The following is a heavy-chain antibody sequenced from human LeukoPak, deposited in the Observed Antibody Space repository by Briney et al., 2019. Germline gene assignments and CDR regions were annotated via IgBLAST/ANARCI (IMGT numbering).Heavy chain of an antibody. CDR3: ARDQNY. CDR1: GFTVSNNY. J-gene: IGHJ4*02. Sequence: GGSLRLSCAASGFTVSNNYISWVRQPPGKGLEWVSVTYSGSTDYADSVKGRFTISRDNSKNTLYLQMNSLRAEDTAVYYWARDQNYWGQGTLVTVSS. CDR2: TYSGST. V-gene: IGHV3-66*03.